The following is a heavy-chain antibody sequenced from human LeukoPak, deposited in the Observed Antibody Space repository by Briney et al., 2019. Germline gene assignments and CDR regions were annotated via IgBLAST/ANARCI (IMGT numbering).Heavy chain of an antibody. J-gene: IGHJ6*02. V-gene: IGHV3-15*01. CDR2: ITSKTDGGTT. Sequence: KPVGSLRLSCAASGFTFSNAWMSWVRQAPGKGLEWVGLITSKTDGGTTAYAAPVKVRFTVSRDDSKNTLYLQMNSLKTEDTAVYYCTTDRYRSGGSCYSRSDYYYYGMDVWGQGTTVTVSS. D-gene: IGHD2-15*01. CDR1: GFTFSNAW. CDR3: TTDRYRSGGSCYSRSDYYYYGMDV.